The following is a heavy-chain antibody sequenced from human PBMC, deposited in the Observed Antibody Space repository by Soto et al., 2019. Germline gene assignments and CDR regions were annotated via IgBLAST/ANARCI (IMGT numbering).Heavy chain of an antibody. V-gene: IGHV4-61*01. D-gene: IGHD6-19*01. CDR3: ARVGGSGWNFDS. CDR2: FYYSGNT. J-gene: IGHJ4*02. Sequence: TQSLIRSLAEGCVGKGCRSRWWPHQPPGKGLEWIGCFYYSGNTNYNPSLRSRVTMSVDTSKNQFSLKLNSMTAADTAIYYCARVGGSGWNFDSWGQGILVTVSS. CDR1: EGCVGKGCRS.